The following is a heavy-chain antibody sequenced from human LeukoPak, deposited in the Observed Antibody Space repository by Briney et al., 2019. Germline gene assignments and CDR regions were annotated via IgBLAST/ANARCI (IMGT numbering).Heavy chain of an antibody. V-gene: IGHV3-23*01. CDR3: AKANWISSADAVL. Sequence: PGGSLTLSCAASGFSFSTYAMSWVREAPARGLEWVSSLRGNGDTFYADSVKVRFTVSRDDSRNTVYLQLNNLRVEDTAIYYCAKANWISSADAVLWGQGTVVTVSS. CDR1: GFSFSTYA. D-gene: IGHD2-2*03. J-gene: IGHJ4*02. CDR2: LRGNGDT.